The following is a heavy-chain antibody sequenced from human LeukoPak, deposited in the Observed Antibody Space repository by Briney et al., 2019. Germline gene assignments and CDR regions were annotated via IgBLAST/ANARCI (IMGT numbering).Heavy chain of an antibody. CDR3: ARDRRAAETPYNWFDP. CDR1: GFTFSGYY. CDR2: IKQDGSDK. V-gene: IGHV3-7*01. J-gene: IGHJ5*02. Sequence: GGSLRLSCVASGFTFSGYYMSWVRQAPGKGPEWVANIKQDGSDKSYVDSVKGRFTISRDNTKNSPYLQMNSLRGEDTAVYYCARDRRAAETPYNWFDPWGQGTLVTVSS. D-gene: IGHD2-15*01.